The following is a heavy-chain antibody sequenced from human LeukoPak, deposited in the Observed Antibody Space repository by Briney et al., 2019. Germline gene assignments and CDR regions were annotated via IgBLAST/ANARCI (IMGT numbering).Heavy chain of an antibody. D-gene: IGHD6-19*01. CDR1: GGSFSGYY. CDR3: ARVAGRDYYYYYMDV. V-gene: IGHV4-34*01. CDR2: INHSGST. Sequence: SETLSLTCAVYGGSFSGYYWSWIRQPPGKGLEWIGEINHSGSTNYNPSLKSRVTISIDTSKNQFSLKLSSVTAADTAVYYCARVAGRDYYYYYMDVWGKGTTVTVSS. J-gene: IGHJ6*03.